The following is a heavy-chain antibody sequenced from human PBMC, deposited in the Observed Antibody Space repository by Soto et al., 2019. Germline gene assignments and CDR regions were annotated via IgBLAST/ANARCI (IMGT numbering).Heavy chain of an antibody. Sequence: PWGSLKLSYSASGFTFTMYSMNWVRQAPGKGLEGFSSISSTTNYIYYGDSMKGRFTISRDNAKNSLYLEMNSLRAEDTAVYYCARESEDLTSNFDYWGQGTLVTVSS. CDR1: GFTFTMYS. CDR2: ISSTTNYI. J-gene: IGHJ4*02. CDR3: ARESEDLTSNFDY. V-gene: IGHV3-21*06.